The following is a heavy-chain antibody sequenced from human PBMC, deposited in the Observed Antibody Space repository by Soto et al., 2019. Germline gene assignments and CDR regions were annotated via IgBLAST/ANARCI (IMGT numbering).Heavy chain of an antibody. J-gene: IGHJ4*02. V-gene: IGHV2-5*02. D-gene: IGHD3-3*01. CDR3: AHRVLRTVFGLVTTTAIYFDF. CDR2: IYWDDDK. Sequence: QITLNESGPTQVKPRQTRTLTCTFSGFSLTTSGVGVGWIRQSPGKAPEGLALIYWDDDKRYSPSLKSRLTITKDPSKNQVVLTMADLDPADTATYYCAHRVLRTVFGLVTTTAIYFDFWGQGTPVAVSS. CDR1: GFSLTTSGVG.